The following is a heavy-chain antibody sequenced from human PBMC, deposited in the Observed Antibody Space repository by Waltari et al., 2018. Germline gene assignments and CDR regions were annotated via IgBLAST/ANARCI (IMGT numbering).Heavy chain of an antibody. J-gene: IGHJ4*02. D-gene: IGHD1-26*01. CDR2: ISGSGGST. V-gene: IGHV3-23*01. Sequence: EVQLLESGGGLVQPGGSLRLSCAASGFTFSSYAMSWVRQAPGNGLEWVSAISGSGGSTYYADSVKGRFTISRDNSKNTLYLQMNSLRAEDTAMYYCAKDVAHKSGSYLPYFDYWGQGTLVTVSS. CDR1: GFTFSSYA. CDR3: AKDVAHKSGSYLPYFDY.